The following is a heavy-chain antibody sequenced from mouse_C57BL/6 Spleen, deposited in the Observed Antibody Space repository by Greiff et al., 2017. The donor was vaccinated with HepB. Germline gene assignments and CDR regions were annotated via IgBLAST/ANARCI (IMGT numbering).Heavy chain of an antibody. CDR3: ARGGWGNAMDY. V-gene: IGHV1-80*01. J-gene: IGHJ4*01. CDR1: GYAFSSYW. Sequence: VQLQQSGAELVKPGASVKISCKASGYAFSSYWMNWVKQRPGKGLEWIGQIYPGDGDTNYNGKFKGKATLTADKSSSTAYMQLSSLTSEDSAVYFCARGGWGNAMDYWGQGTSVTVSS. CDR2: IYPGDGDT. D-gene: IGHD1-1*02.